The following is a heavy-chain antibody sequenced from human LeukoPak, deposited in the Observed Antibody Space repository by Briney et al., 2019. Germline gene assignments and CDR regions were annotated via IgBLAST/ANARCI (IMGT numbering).Heavy chain of an antibody. CDR3: ARAKKYCSSTSCYAGGRFDP. J-gene: IGHJ5*02. V-gene: IGHV4-4*02. D-gene: IGHD2-2*01. CDR1: GCSISSSNW. Sequence: SETLSLTCAVSGCSISSSNWWSWVRQPPGKGLEWIGEIYHSGSTNYNPSLKSRVTISVDKSKNQFSLKLSSVTAADTAVYYCARAKKYCSSTSCYAGGRFDPWGQGTLVTVSS. CDR2: IYHSGST.